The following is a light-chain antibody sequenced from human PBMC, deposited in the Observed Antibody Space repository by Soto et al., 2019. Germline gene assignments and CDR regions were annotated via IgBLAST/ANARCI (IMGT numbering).Light chain of an antibody. J-gene: IGKJ1*01. CDR1: QSVSSSY. CDR3: QQYNNWPPWT. V-gene: IGKV3-15*01. CDR2: GAS. Sequence: EIVLTQAPGTLALSPGERGTPPCRARQSVSSSYLAWYQTKPGQAPRLLIYGASTRSTGIPARFSGSGSGTEFTLTISSPQSEDFAVYYCQQYNNWPPWTFGQGTKVDIK.